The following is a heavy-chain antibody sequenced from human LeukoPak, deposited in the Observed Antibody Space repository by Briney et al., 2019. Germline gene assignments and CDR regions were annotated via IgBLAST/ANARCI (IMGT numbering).Heavy chain of an antibody. CDR3: AKEDGGGYYYYGMDV. V-gene: IGHV3-23*01. J-gene: IGHJ6*02. D-gene: IGHD3-10*01. Sequence: GGSLRLSCAASGFTFSSYAMHWVRQAPGKGLEWVSAIGGSSGSTYYADSVKGRFTISRDNSKNTLYLQMNSLRAEDTAVYYCAKEDGGGYYYYGMDVWGQGTTVTVSS. CDR2: IGGSSGST. CDR1: GFTFSSYA.